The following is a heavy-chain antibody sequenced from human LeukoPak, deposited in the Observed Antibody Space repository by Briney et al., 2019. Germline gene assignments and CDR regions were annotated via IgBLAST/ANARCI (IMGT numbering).Heavy chain of an antibody. CDR3: ARDRGWIQHDI. CDR2: INGFSSAI. J-gene: IGHJ3*02. V-gene: IGHV3-48*01. D-gene: IGHD5-18*01. Sequence: GGSLRLSCAASGFTFSDYNMNWVRQAPGKGPEWVSYINGFSSAIYYADSVKGRFTISRENAKNSLSLQMHSLRAEDTAVYYCARDRGWIQHDIWGQGTMVTVSS. CDR1: GFTFSDYN.